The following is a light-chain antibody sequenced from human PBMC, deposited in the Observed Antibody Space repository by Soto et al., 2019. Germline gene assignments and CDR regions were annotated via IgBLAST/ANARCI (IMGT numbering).Light chain of an antibody. CDR2: GAS. V-gene: IGKV3-20*01. Sequence: DIGLTQSPGTLALSPGERGTLSCRASKTVSGNYLAWYQHRPGQAPRLLIYGASSRASGIPDRFSGSGSGKDLSFTNRRRQPEYFAVYDCQQYANSKYTFEQGARL. CDR1: KTVSGNY. CDR3: QQYANSKYT. J-gene: IGKJ2*01.